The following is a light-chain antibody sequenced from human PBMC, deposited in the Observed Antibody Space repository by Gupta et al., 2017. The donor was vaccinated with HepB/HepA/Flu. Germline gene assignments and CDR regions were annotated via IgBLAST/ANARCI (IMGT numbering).Light chain of an antibody. CDR3: QSYDSRLSGSEL. J-gene: IGLJ2*01. CDR1: NSNIGAGYD. Sequence: QSVLTQPPSVSGAPGQRVTISCTGRNSNIGAGYDVHWYQQLPGTAPTLLIYSNDNRPSGVPDRFSGSRSGTSASLVITGLQTEDEAEYFCQSYDSRLSGSELFGGGTKLTVL. V-gene: IGLV1-40*01. CDR2: SND.